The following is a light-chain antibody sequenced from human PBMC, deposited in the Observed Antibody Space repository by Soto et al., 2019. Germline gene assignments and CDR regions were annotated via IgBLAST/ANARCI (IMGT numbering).Light chain of an antibody. V-gene: IGLV1-40*01. CDR2: GNS. J-gene: IGLJ1*01. CDR1: SSNIGAGYD. CDR3: QSYDSSLSGYV. Sequence: QPVLTQPPSVSGAPGQRVTISCTGSSSNIGAGYDVHWYQQLPGTAPKLLIYGNSNRPSGVPDRFSDSKSGTSASLAITGLQAEDEADCYCQSYDSSLSGYVFGTGTKLTVL.